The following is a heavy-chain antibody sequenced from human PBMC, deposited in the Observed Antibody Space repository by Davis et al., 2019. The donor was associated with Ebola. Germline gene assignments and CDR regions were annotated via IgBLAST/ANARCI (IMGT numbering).Heavy chain of an antibody. Sequence: SETLSLTCTVSGGSISSGGYYWSWIRQHPGKGLEWIGYIYYSGSTYYNPSLKSRVTISVDTSKNQFSLKLSSVTAADTAVYYCARDQLGEQLDYYYYYGMDVWGQGTTVTVSS. V-gene: IGHV4-31*03. CDR3: ARDQLGEQLDYYYYYGMDV. J-gene: IGHJ6*02. D-gene: IGHD6-13*01. CDR1: GGSISSGGYY. CDR2: IYYSGST.